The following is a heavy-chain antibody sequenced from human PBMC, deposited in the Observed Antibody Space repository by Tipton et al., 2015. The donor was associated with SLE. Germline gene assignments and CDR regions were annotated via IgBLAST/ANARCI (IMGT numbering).Heavy chain of an antibody. CDR1: GITFGSYW. Sequence: SLRLSCAASGITFGSYWMHWVRQTPGKGLVWVARISSDGRRSTYAESVKGRFTISRDNAKNSLHLQMNSLRAEDTALYYCAKAGVLLGGDYFDYWGQGTLVTVSS. CDR2: ISSDGRRS. V-gene: IGHV3-74*01. J-gene: IGHJ4*02. CDR3: AKAGVLLGGDYFDY. D-gene: IGHD1-26*01.